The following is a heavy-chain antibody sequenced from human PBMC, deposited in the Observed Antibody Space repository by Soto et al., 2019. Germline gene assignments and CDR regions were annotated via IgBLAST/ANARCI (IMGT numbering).Heavy chain of an antibody. CDR2: IGTTSSRK. J-gene: IGHJ4*02. CDR3: ARDEAPYVSPVDY. Sequence: EVQLVESGGGLVQPGGSLRLSCAASGFTFSRYSMNWVRQAPGKGLEWLSYIGTTSSRKYYADSVKGRFTISRDDAKNSLYLQMDSLRVEDTAVYYCARDEAPYVSPVDYWGQGTLVTVSS. D-gene: IGHD2-8*01. V-gene: IGHV3-48*01. CDR1: GFTFSRYS.